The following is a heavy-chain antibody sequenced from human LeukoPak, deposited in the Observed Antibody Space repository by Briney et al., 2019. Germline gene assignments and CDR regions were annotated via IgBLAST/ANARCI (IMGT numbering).Heavy chain of an antibody. J-gene: IGHJ3*02. V-gene: IGHV4-38-2*02. CDR2: IYHSGST. CDR3: AREPRITMVRGGWAFDI. Sequence: PSETLSLTCAVSGYSISSGYYWGWIRQPPGKGLAWIGSIYHSGSTYYNPSLKSRVTISVDTSKNQFSLKLSSVTAADTAVYYCAREPRITMVRGGWAFDIWGQGTMVTVSS. CDR1: GYSISSGYY. D-gene: IGHD3-10*01.